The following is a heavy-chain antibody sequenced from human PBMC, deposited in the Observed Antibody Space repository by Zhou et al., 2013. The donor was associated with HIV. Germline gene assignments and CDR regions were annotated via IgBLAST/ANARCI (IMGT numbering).Heavy chain of an antibody. J-gene: IGHJ3*02. CDR3: ATTSCADTNCYSRGFEI. Sequence: QVQVMQSGSGVKRPGSSVKVSCTASGGSFRNTAVDWVRQAPGQGLEWMGGFVVIFGKPNYAQKFQNRFSITIDESATAVHMELTGLTSDDTATYYCATTSCADTNCYSRGFEIWGQGTLVTVSS. V-gene: IGHV1-69*05. D-gene: IGHD2-15*01. CDR2: FVVIFGKP. CDR1: GGSFRNTA.